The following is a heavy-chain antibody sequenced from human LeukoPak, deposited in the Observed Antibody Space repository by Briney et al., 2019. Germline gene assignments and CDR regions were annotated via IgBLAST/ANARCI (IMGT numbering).Heavy chain of an antibody. J-gene: IGHJ3*02. CDR1: GGSISSYY. V-gene: IGHV4-59*01. Sequence: SETLSLTCTVSGGSISSYYWSWIRQPPGKGLEWIGYIYYSGSTNYNPSLKSRVTISVDTSKNQFSLKLSSVTAADTAVYYCARDPCSGGSCYSLHAFDIWGQGT. CDR3: ARDPCSGGSCYSLHAFDI. D-gene: IGHD2-15*01. CDR2: IYYSGST.